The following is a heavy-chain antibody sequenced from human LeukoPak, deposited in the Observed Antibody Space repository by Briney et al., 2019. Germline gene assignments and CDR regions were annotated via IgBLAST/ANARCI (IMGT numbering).Heavy chain of an antibody. CDR2: IIPLLQTA. CDR1: GDTFTTYT. D-gene: IGHD1-26*01. CDR3: ARLVGSSFDY. V-gene: IGHV1-69*13. Sequence: ASVKVSCKASGDTFTTYTIAWVRQAPGQGLEYMGGIIPLLQTADYAQRLQGKVTITADESTNTAYLALSSLTSEDTAVYYCARLVGSSFDYWGQGTLVIVSS. J-gene: IGHJ4*02.